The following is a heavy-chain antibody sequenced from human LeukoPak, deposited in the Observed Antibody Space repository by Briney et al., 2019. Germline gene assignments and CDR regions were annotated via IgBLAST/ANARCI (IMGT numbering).Heavy chain of an antibody. D-gene: IGHD3-3*01. CDR2: ISSSSTYI. V-gene: IGHV3-21*01. CDR1: GFTFSSYS. Sequence: GGSLRLSCTASGFTFSSYSMNWVRQAPGKGLEWVSSISSSSTYIYYADPVKGRFTISRDDAKSSLYLQMNSLRAEDTAVYYCARDWSGWDIWGKGTTVTVSS. J-gene: IGHJ6*04. CDR3: ARDWSGWDI.